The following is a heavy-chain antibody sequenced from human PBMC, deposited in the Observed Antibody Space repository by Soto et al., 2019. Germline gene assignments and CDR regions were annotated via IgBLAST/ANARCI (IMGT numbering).Heavy chain of an antibody. CDR3: AKESGSPAGTVEY. D-gene: IGHD6-13*01. CDR1: GDSISNSY. CDR2: IYASRNT. V-gene: IGHV4-4*07. Sequence: PSETLSLTCTVSGDSISNSYWSWIRQPAGKGLEWIGRIYASRNTNYNPSLKSRVTMSIDTSNNQISLSLSSVTAADTAMYYCAKESGSPAGTVEYWGQGTLVTVSS. J-gene: IGHJ4*02.